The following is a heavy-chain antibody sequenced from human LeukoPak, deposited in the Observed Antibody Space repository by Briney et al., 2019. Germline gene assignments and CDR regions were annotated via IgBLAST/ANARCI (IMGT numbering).Heavy chain of an antibody. CDR2: NSGSGGTT. Sequence: GGSLRLSCAASGITFSNYAMSWVRQAPGKGLAWVSANSGSGGTTFYADSVKGRFTISRDNSKSTLYLQMNSLTAEDTAIYYCAKAIGYSYGYDDYWGQGTVVTVSS. CDR1: GITFSNYA. V-gene: IGHV3-23*01. D-gene: IGHD5-18*01. J-gene: IGHJ4*02. CDR3: AKAIGYSYGYDDY.